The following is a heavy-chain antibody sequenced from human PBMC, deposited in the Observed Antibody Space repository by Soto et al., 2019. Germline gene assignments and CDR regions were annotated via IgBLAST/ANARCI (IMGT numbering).Heavy chain of an antibody. CDR2: IFNTGNT. CDR3: ARSVCGVIWGV. CDR1: GGTIGNYY. J-gene: IGHJ6*02. V-gene: IGHV4-59*01. Sequence: QVQLQESGPGLVKPSETLSLSCSVSGGTIGNYYWNWIRRPPGKGLEWIGNIFNTGNTNYNPSLKSRVTMSVETSKHQFSLNLTSVTAAVTAMYYCARSVCGVIWGVWGQGNTVIVSS. D-gene: IGHD3-10*01.